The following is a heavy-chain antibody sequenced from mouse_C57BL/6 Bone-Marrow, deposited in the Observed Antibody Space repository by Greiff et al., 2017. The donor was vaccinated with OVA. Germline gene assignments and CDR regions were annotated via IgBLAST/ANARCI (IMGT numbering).Heavy chain of an antibody. Sequence: VKLQESGAELVKPGASVKLSCKASGYTFTSYWMHWVKQRPGQGLEWIGMIHPNSGSTNYNEKFKSKATLTVDKSSSTAYMQLSSLTSEDSAVYYCARSPGWDGYWGQGTTLTVSS. CDR1: GYTFTSYW. V-gene: IGHV1-64*01. J-gene: IGHJ2*01. D-gene: IGHD4-1*01. CDR2: IHPNSGST. CDR3: ARSPGWDGY.